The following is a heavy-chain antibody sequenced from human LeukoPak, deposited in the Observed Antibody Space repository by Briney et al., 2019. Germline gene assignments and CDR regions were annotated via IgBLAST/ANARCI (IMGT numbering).Heavy chain of an antibody. D-gene: IGHD6-6*01. CDR1: GITFTNYW. J-gene: IGHJ5*02. CDR3: ASSSYSSSSS. CDR2: INEDGSQK. Sequence: PGGSLILSCAASGITFTNYWMIWVRQAPGKGLEWVANINEDGSQKYYVGSVEGRFTISRDNAENSVFLQMNSLRAEDTALYYCASSSYSSSSSWGQGTLVTVSS. V-gene: IGHV3-7*01.